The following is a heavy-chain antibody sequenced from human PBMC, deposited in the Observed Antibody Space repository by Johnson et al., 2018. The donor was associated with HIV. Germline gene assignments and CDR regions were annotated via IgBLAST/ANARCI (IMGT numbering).Heavy chain of an antibody. V-gene: IGHV3-23*04. CDR3: AKSPGKDHGGNSGAFHI. CDR2: ISGSGGST. D-gene: IGHD4-23*01. J-gene: IGHJ3*02. Sequence: VQLVESGGGLVQPGGSLRLSCAASGFTFSSYAMSWVRQAPGKGLEWVSAISGSGGSTYYADSVKGRFTISRDNSKNTLYLQMSSLRAEDTAVYYCAKSPGKDHGGNSGAFHIWGQGTMVTVSS. CDR1: GFTFSSYA.